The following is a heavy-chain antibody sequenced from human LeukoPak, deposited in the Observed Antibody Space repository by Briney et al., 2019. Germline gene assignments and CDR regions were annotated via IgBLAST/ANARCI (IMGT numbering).Heavy chain of an antibody. CDR2: IWYDGSNK. J-gene: IGHJ6*03. CDR1: GFTFNSYG. V-gene: IGHV3-33*06. CDR3: AKGNGHYYYYMDV. Sequence: PGRSLRLSCAASGFTFNSYGMHWVRQAPGKGLEWVAVIWYDGSNKYHADSVKGRFTISRDNSKNTLYLQMNSLRAEDTAVYYCAKGNGHYYYYMDVWGKGTTVTVSS. D-gene: IGHD2-8*01.